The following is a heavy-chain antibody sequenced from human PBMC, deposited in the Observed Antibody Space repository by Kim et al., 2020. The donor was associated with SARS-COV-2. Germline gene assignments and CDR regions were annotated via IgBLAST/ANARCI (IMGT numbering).Heavy chain of an antibody. Sequence: SETLSLTCTVSGGSISSSSYYWGWIRQPPGKGLEWIGSIYYSGSTYYNPSLKSRVTISVDTSKNQFSLKLSSVTAADTAVYYCARMEMGTRDVYFDYWGQGTLVTVSS. D-gene: IGHD7-27*01. CDR1: GGSISSSSYY. CDR2: IYYSGST. V-gene: IGHV4-39*01. J-gene: IGHJ4*02. CDR3: ARMEMGTRDVYFDY.